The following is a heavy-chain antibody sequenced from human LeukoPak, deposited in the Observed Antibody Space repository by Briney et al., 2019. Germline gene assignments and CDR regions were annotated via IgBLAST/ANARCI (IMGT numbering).Heavy chain of an antibody. V-gene: IGHV3-21*01. Sequence: GGSLRLSCAASGFIFSTYSMNWVRQAPGKGLEWVSSISSSSSYIYYADSVKGRFTISRDNAKNTLYLQMNSLRAEDTAVYYCTRRAAALDAFDIWGQGTMVTVSS. D-gene: IGHD6-13*01. J-gene: IGHJ3*02. CDR3: TRRAAALDAFDI. CDR2: ISSSSSYI. CDR1: GFIFSTYS.